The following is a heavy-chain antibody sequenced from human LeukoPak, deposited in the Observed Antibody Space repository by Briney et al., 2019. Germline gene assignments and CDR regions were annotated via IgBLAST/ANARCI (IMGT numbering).Heavy chain of an antibody. Sequence: SETPSLTCTVSGGSISSGTFYWGWIRQPPGKGLEWIGSIYYSGSTYYNPSLKSRVTISVDTSKNQFSLKLSSVTAADTAVYYCASTNYGADGGPFDYWGQGTLVTVSP. CDR2: IYYSGST. CDR1: GGSISSGTFY. D-gene: IGHD4-17*01. V-gene: IGHV4-39*01. J-gene: IGHJ4*02. CDR3: ASTNYGADGGPFDY.